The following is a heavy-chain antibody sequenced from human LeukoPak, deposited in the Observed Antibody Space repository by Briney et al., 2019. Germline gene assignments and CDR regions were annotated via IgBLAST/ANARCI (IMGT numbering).Heavy chain of an antibody. V-gene: IGHV4-31*03. CDR3: ARALTYYDFWSGYKHYYGMDV. J-gene: IGHJ6*02. CDR2: ISYSGST. Sequence: SQTLSLTCTVSGGSISSGGYYWSWIRQHPGKGLEWIGYISYSGSTSYNPSLKSRVTISVDTSKNQFSLKLSPVTAADTAVYYCARALTYYDFWSGYKHYYGMDVWGQGTTVTVSS. D-gene: IGHD3-3*01. CDR1: GGSISSGGYY.